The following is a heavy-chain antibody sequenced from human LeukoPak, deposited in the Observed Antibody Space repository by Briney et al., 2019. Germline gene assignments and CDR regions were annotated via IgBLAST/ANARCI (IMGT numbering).Heavy chain of an antibody. Sequence: SETLSLTCTVSGGSISSYYWSWIRQPAGKGLEWIGRIYTSGSTNYNPSLKSRVTMSVDTSKNQFSLKLSSVTTADTAVCYYARGVESCSSTSCHNWFDPWGQGTLVTVSS. CDR1: GGSISSYY. J-gene: IGHJ5*02. CDR2: IYTSGST. CDR3: ARGVESCSSTSCHNWFDP. V-gene: IGHV4-4*07. D-gene: IGHD2-2*01.